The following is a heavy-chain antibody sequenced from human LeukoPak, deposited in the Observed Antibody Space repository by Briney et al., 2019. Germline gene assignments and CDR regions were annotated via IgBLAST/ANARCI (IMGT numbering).Heavy chain of an antibody. CDR3: ARETRFVVPAAHFDY. J-gene: IGHJ4*02. CDR2: INPSGGST. D-gene: IGHD2-2*01. CDR1: GYTFTSYY. V-gene: IGHV1-46*01. Sequence: ASVKVSCKASGYTFTSYYMHWVRQAPGQGLEWMGIINPSGGSTSCAQKFQGRVTMTRDTSTSTVYMELSSLRSEDTAVYYCARETRFVVPAAHFDYWGQGTLVTVSS.